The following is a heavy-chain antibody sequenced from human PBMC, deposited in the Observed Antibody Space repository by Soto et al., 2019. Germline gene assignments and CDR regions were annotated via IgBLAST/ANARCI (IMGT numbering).Heavy chain of an antibody. Sequence: SETLSLTCTVSGGSISSYYWSWIRQPPGKGLEWIGYIYYSGSTNYNPSLKSRVTISVDTSKNQFSLKLSSVTAADTAVYYCARDLGNNWNYALLSWFDPWGQGTLVTVSS. V-gene: IGHV4-59*01. CDR1: GGSISSYY. D-gene: IGHD1-7*01. J-gene: IGHJ5*02. CDR3: ARDLGNNWNYALLSWFDP. CDR2: IYYSGST.